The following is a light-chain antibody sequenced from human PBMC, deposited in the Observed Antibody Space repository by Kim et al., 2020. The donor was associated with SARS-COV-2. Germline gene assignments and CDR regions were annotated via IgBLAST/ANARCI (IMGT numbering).Light chain of an antibody. CDR2: EVS. CDR3: FSYAGRTKML. V-gene: IGLV2-8*01. Sequence: QSALTQPPSASGSPGQPFTLSCSGTSSDVGGYNFVSWYQQHPGKAPKLLIYEVSKRPSGVPDRFSGSKSGNTASLSVSGLQAEDEADYYCFSYAGRTKMLFGGGTQLTVL. CDR1: SSDVGGYNF. J-gene: IGLJ2*01.